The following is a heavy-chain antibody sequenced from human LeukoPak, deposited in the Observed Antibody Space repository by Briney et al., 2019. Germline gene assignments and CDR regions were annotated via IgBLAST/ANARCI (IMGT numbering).Heavy chain of an antibody. CDR2: ISSSGGNI. CDR1: GFDLSDYY. Sequence: GGSLRLSCVVSGFDLSDYYMSWIRQAPGKGLEWISYISSSGGNIYFADSVKGRFTMSRDNARGSLYLQMNSLRADDTAIYYCARRRDSFDYWGQGTLVTVSS. J-gene: IGHJ4*02. CDR3: ARRRDSFDY. V-gene: IGHV3-11*01.